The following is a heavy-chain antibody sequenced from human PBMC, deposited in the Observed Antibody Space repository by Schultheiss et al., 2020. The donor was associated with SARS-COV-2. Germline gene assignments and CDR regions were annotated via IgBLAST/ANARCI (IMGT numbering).Heavy chain of an antibody. CDR3: ARVRRRQYQLLYRGHFDD. J-gene: IGHJ4*02. D-gene: IGHD2-2*02. V-gene: IGHV4-39*01. Sequence: SETLSLTCTVSGGSISSSSYYWGWIRQPPGKGLEWIGSIYYSGSTYYNPSLKSRVTISVDTSKNQFSLKLSSVTAADTAVYYCARVRRRQYQLLYRGHFDDWGQGTLVTVSS. CDR2: IYYSGST. CDR1: GGSISSSSYY.